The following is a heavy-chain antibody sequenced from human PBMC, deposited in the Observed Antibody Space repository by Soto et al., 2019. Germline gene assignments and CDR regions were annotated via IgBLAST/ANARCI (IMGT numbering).Heavy chain of an antibody. V-gene: IGHV3-23*01. CDR3: ARGPTIFGVGVDAFDI. Sequence: EVQMLESGGGLVQPGGSLRLSCAASGFTLSSYALSWVRQAPGKGLEWVSGISGSGDFTFDADSVRGRFTISRDNSMNTLYLQMNILRVEDTAVYYCARGPTIFGVGVDAFDIWGQGTMATVSS. J-gene: IGHJ3*02. D-gene: IGHD3-3*01. CDR2: ISGSGDFT. CDR1: GFTLSSYA.